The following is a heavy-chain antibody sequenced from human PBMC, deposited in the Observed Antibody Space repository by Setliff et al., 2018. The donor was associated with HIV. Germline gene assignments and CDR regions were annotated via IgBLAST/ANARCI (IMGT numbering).Heavy chain of an antibody. CDR2: IDYRGST. CDR1: GDSISRYY. V-gene: IGHV4-59*01. J-gene: IGHJ5*02. CDR3: ARGNTISEVVTTNWLDP. Sequence: PSETLSLTCSVSGDSISRYYWSWIRQPPGKGLEWIGYIDYRGSTSYNPSLQSRVTISEDTSKKQISLRLRFVTAADTAVYYCARGNTISEVVTTNWLDPWGQGTLVTVSS. D-gene: IGHD3-3*01.